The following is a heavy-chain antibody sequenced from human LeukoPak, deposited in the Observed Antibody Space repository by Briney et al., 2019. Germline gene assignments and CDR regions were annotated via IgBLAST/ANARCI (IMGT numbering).Heavy chain of an antibody. Sequence: PGGSLRLSCAASGFTFSSYAMHWVRQAPGKGLEWVAVISYDGSNKYYADSVKGRFTISRDNSKNTLYLQMNSLRAEDTAVYYCARDSSFILTGYIDYWGQGALVTVSS. J-gene: IGHJ4*02. CDR1: GFTFSSYA. CDR2: ISYDGSNK. D-gene: IGHD3-9*01. V-gene: IGHV3-30*04. CDR3: ARDSSFILTGYIDY.